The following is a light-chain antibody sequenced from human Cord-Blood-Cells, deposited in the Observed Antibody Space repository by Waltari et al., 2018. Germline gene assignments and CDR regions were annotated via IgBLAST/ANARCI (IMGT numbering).Light chain of an antibody. J-gene: IGKJ1*01. Sequence: DIQMTQSTSSLSASVGDRVPFTCRASQSISSYLNWYQQKPGKAPKLLIYAASSLQSGVPSRFSGSGSGTDFTLTISSLQPEDFATYYCQQSYSTPWTFGQGTKVEIK. CDR3: QQSYSTPWT. CDR1: QSISSY. CDR2: AAS. V-gene: IGKV1-39*01.